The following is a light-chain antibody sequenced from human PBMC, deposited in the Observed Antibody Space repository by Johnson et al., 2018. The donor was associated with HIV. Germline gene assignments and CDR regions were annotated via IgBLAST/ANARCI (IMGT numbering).Light chain of an antibody. CDR1: SSNIGRNY. CDR2: DNN. CDR3: GTWDSSLSFYV. V-gene: IGLV1-51*01. J-gene: IGLJ1*01. Sequence: SVLTQPPSVSAAPGQKVTISCSGSSSNIGRNYVSWYQQLAGTTPKLLIFDNNKRPPGIPDRFSGSKSGTSATLGITGLQTGDEADYYCGTWDSSLSFYVFGTGTKVTVL.